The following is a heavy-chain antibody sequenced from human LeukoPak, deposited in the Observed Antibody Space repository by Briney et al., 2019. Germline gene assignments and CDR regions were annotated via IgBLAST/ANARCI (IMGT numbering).Heavy chain of an antibody. D-gene: IGHD3-10*01. Sequence: GGSLRLSCAASGFTFSSYSMNWVRQAPGKGLEWVSSISSSSSYIYYADSVKGRFTISRDNAKNSLYLQMNSLRAEDTALYYCAKAGKMVRGVIITSYFDYWGQGTLVTVSS. V-gene: IGHV3-21*04. CDR2: ISSSSSYI. CDR3: AKAGKMVRGVIITSYFDY. J-gene: IGHJ4*02. CDR1: GFTFSSYS.